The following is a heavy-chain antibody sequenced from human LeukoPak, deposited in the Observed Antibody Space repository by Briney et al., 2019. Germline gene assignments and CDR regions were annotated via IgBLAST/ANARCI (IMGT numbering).Heavy chain of an antibody. CDR3: ARMTTVTTPRFDY. J-gene: IGHJ4*02. Sequence: SETLSLTCAVYGGSFSGYYWSWIRQHPGKGLEWIGYIYYSGSTYYNPSLKSRVTISVDTSKNQFSLELSSVTAADTAVYYCARMTTVTTPRFDYWGQGTLVTVSS. CDR2: IYYSGST. V-gene: IGHV4-31*11. CDR1: GGSFSGYY. D-gene: IGHD4-11*01.